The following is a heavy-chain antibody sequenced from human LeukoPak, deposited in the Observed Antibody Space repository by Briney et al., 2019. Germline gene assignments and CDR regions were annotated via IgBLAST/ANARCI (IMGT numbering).Heavy chain of an antibody. Sequence: GGSLRLSCTASGFRFSTYWMSWVRQAPGKGLEWVAKIKQDGNEKDYVDSVKGRFTISRDNAEQSLYLQMNSLRADDTAVYYCGTVHRYNWFDPWGQGTLVTVPS. D-gene: IGHD1/OR15-1a*01. CDR1: GFRFSTYW. CDR2: IKQDGNEK. CDR3: GTVHRYNWFDP. J-gene: IGHJ5*02. V-gene: IGHV3-7*01.